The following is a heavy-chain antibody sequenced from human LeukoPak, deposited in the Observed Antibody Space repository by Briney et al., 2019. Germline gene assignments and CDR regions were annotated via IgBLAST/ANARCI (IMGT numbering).Heavy chain of an antibody. CDR3: ARVSGYSYNVYFDP. Sequence: SETLSLTCTVSGGSISSGDHYWGWMRQHPGKGLEWIAYIYYSGSTYNNPSLKSRVAISVDTSKNQFPLNLTSVTAADTAVYYCARVSGYSYNVYFDPWGQGTLVTVSS. V-gene: IGHV4-31*03. CDR1: GGSISSGDHY. J-gene: IGHJ5*02. CDR2: IYYSGST. D-gene: IGHD5-18*01.